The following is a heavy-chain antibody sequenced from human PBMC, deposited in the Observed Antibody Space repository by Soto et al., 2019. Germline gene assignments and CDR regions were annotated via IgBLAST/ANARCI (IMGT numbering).Heavy chain of an antibody. CDR2: ISYDGSNK. CDR3: ARVPSSRWYPEVYYYGMDV. Sequence: GGSLRLSCAASGFTFSSYAMHWVRQAPGKGLEWVAVISYDGSNKYYADSVKGRFTISRDNSKNTLYLQMNSLRAEDTAVYYCARVPSSRWYPEVYYYGMDVWGQGTTVTVSS. D-gene: IGHD2-15*01. J-gene: IGHJ6*02. CDR1: GFTFSSYA. V-gene: IGHV3-30-3*01.